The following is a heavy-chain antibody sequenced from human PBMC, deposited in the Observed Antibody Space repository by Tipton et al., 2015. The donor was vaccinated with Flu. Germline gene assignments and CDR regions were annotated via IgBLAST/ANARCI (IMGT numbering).Heavy chain of an antibody. V-gene: IGHV3-30*03. CDR1: GFTLGDYG. J-gene: IGHJ6*02. Sequence: SLRLSCVGSGFTLGDYGMHWVRQAPGKGLEWVAARSFDGSRGDYEDAVRGRFTISRDRSKTTLYLQMNSLRVEDTAVYYCARGNRLSGRVYYFHGLDVWGQGTSVTVSS. CDR3: ARGNRLSGRVYYFHGLDV. D-gene: IGHD1-26*01. CDR2: RSFDGSRG.